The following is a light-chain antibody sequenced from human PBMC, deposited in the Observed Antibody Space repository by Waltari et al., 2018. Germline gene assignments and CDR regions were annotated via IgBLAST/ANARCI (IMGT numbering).Light chain of an antibody. Sequence: IPLTPSPSTLSASVGDRVTITCRASQSISTWLAWYQQKPRKAPKLLISKASSLESGVPSRFSGSGSGTEFTLTISSLQPDDFATYYCQQYNSYSSSTFGQGTKLEIK. CDR2: KAS. CDR1: QSISTW. V-gene: IGKV1-5*03. CDR3: QQYNSYSSST. J-gene: IGKJ2*02.